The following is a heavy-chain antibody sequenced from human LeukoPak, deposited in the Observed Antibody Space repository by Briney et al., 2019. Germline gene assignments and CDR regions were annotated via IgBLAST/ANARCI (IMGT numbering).Heavy chain of an antibody. V-gene: IGHV3-21*01. CDR1: GFTFSSYS. Sequence: GGSLRLSCAAAGFTFSSYSMNWVRPAPGKGLEWVSSISSSSSYRYYADSVKGRFTISRDNAKNSLYLQMNSLRAEDTAVYYCALNYYGSGISWFDPWGQGTLVTVSS. D-gene: IGHD3-10*01. J-gene: IGHJ5*02. CDR2: ISSSSSYR. CDR3: ALNYYGSGISWFDP.